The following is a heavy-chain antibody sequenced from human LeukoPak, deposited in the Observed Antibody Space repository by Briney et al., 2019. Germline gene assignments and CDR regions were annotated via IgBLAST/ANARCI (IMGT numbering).Heavy chain of an antibody. J-gene: IGHJ6*02. CDR2: IYHSGST. V-gene: IGHV4-30-2*01. D-gene: IGHD2-2*01. Sequence: SQTLSLTCAVSGGSISSGGYSWSWIRQPPGKGLEWIGYIYHSGSTYYNPSLKSRVTISVDRSKNQSSLKLSSVTAADTAVYYCARANCSSTSCYPYYYYGMDVWGQGTTVTVSS. CDR3: ARANCSSTSCYPYYYYGMDV. CDR1: GGSISSGGYS.